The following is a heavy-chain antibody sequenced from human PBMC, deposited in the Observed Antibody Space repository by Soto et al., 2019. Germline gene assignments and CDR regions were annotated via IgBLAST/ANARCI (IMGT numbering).Heavy chain of an antibody. J-gene: IGHJ5*02. CDR2: TYYRSKWYN. CDR3: AKLTLYSSSWYTNWFDP. D-gene: IGHD6-13*01. Sequence: KQSQTLSLTCAISGDSVSSNSAAWNWIRQSPSRGLEWLGRTYYRSKWYNDYAVSVKSRITINPDTSKNQFSLQLNSVTPEDTAVYYCAKLTLYSSSWYTNWFDPWGQGTLVTVSS. V-gene: IGHV6-1*01. CDR1: GDSVSSNSAA.